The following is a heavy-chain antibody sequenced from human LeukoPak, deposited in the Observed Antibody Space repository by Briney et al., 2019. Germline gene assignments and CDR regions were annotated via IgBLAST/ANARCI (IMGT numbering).Heavy chain of an antibody. CDR3: AGRLGYCSGGSCYGFDY. CDR2: IYYSGST. Sequence: PSETLSLTCTVSGGSISSYYWSWIRQPPGKGLKWIGYIYYSGSTNYNPSLKSRVTISVDTSKNQFSLKLSSVTAADTAVYYCAGRLGYCSGGSCYGFDYWGQGTLVTVSS. J-gene: IGHJ4*02. CDR1: GGSISSYY. D-gene: IGHD2-15*01. V-gene: IGHV4-59*01.